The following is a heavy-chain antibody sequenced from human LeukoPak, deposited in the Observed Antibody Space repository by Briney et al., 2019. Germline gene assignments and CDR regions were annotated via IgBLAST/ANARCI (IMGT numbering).Heavy chain of an antibody. CDR3: AREGGRFWSGPPGSDP. V-gene: IGHV4-34*01. J-gene: IGHJ5*02. D-gene: IGHD3-3*01. CDR2: INHSGST. CDR1: GGSFSGYY. Sequence: SETLSITCAVYGGSFSGYYLSWIRQPPGKGLEWIGEINHSGSTNYNPSLKSRVTISVDTSKNQYSLKLSSVTAADTAVYYCAREGGRFWSGPPGSDPWGQGTLVTVSS.